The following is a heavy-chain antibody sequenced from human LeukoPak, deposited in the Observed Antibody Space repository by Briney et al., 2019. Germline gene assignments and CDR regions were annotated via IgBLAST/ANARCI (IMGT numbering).Heavy chain of an antibody. D-gene: IGHD5-12*01. J-gene: IGHJ4*02. CDR3: ARGIGGYDFRDHYYFDY. Sequence: SETLSLTCAVYGGSFSGYYWSWIRQPPGKGLEWIGEINHSGSTNYNPSLKSRVTISVDTSKNQFSLKLSSVTAADTAVCYCARGIGGYDFRDHYYFDYWGQGTLVTVSS. CDR2: INHSGST. V-gene: IGHV4-34*01. CDR1: GGSFSGYY.